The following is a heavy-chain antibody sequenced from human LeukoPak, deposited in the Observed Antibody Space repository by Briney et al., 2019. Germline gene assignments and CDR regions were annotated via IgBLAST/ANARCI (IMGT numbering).Heavy chain of an antibody. CDR2: IIPIFGTA. CDR3: ARTSMVRGVPFDY. Sequence: PLASVKVSCKASGGTFSSNTISWVRQAPGQGLECMGGIIPIFGTANYAQKFQGRVTITADESTSTAYMELSSLRYEDTAVYYCARTSMVRGVPFDYWGQGTLVTVSS. D-gene: IGHD3-10*01. V-gene: IGHV1-69*13. CDR1: GGTFSSNT. J-gene: IGHJ4*02.